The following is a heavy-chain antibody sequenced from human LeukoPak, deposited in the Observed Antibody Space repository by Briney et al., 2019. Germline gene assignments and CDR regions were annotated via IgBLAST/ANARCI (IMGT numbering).Heavy chain of an antibody. D-gene: IGHD6-13*01. Sequence: GSLRLSCAASGFTFSSYSMNWVRQAPGKGLEWVSSISSSSSFIYYADSVKGRFTLSRDNAKTSLSLQMNSLRAEDTAVYYCARVGAADGNDAFDIWGQGTMVTVSS. J-gene: IGHJ3*02. CDR1: GFTFSSYS. V-gene: IGHV3-21*01. CDR2: ISSSSSFI. CDR3: ARVGAADGNDAFDI.